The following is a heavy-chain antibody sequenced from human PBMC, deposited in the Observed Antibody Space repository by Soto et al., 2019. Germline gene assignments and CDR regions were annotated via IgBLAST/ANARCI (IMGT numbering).Heavy chain of an antibody. CDR2: ISSSSSTM. V-gene: IGHV3-48*02. Sequence: GGSLRLSCAASGFTFSSYSVNWVRQAPGKGLEWVSYISSSSSTMYYADSVKGRFTISRDNAKNSLYLQMNSLRDEDTAVYYCAREKVRTTPVPPLTRWGRFDAFDIWGQGTMVTVSS. CDR3: AREKVRTTPVPPLTRWGRFDAFDI. CDR1: GFTFSSYS. D-gene: IGHD4-17*01. J-gene: IGHJ3*02.